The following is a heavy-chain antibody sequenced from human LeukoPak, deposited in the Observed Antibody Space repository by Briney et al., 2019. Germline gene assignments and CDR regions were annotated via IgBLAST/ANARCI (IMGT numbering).Heavy chain of an antibody. J-gene: IGHJ4*02. D-gene: IGHD3-22*01. V-gene: IGHV1-46*01. CDR1: GYTFTSYY. CDR2: INPTGGST. Sequence: ASVKVSCKASGYTFTSYYMHWVRQAPGEGLEWMGIINPTGGSTSYAQKFQGRVTMTRDTSTSTVYMELSSLRSEDTAVYYCARVALYYDSSGYHREDYWGQGTLVTVSS. CDR3: ARVALYYDSSGYHREDY.